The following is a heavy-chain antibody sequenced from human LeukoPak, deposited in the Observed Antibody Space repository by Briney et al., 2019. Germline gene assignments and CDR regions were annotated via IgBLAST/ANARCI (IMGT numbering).Heavy chain of an antibody. Sequence: RASVKVSCKASGYIFTSNDINWVRLATGQGPEWMGWMNPNSGNTGYAQKSQGRVTLTRNTSISTAYMELSSLRSEDTAVYYCATGDGSGSLYFDYWGQGALVTVSS. CDR3: ATGDGSGSLYFDY. CDR2: MNPNSGNT. J-gene: IGHJ4*02. V-gene: IGHV1-8*01. D-gene: IGHD1-26*01. CDR1: GYIFTSND.